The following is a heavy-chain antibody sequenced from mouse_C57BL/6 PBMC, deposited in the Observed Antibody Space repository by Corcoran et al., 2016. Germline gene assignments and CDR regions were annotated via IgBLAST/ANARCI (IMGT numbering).Heavy chain of an antibody. V-gene: IGHV1-76*01. CDR2: IYPGSGNT. J-gene: IGHJ3*01. D-gene: IGHD2-3*01. CDR3: ARLSDGYFAWFAY. CDR1: GYTFTDYY. Sequence: QVQLKQSGAELVRPGASVKLSCKASGYTFTDYYINWVKQRPGQGLEWIARIYPGSGNTYYNEKFKGKATLTAEKSSSTAYMQLSSLTSEDSAVYFCARLSDGYFAWFAYWGQGTLVTVSA.